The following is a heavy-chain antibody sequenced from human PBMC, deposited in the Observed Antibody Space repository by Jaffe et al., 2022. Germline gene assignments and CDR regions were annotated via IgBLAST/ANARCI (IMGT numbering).Heavy chain of an antibody. CDR1: GGSISSGSYY. CDR2: IYTSGST. D-gene: IGHD6-13*01. CDR3: ARAGGSSWPKNHNWFDP. V-gene: IGHV4-61*02. Sequence: QVQLQESGPGLVKPSQTLSLTCTVSGGSISSGSYYWSWIRQPAGKGLEWIGRIYTSGSTNYNPSLKSRVTISVDTSKNQFSLKLSSVTAADTAVYYCARAGGSSWPKNHNWFDPWGQGTLVTVSS. J-gene: IGHJ5*02.